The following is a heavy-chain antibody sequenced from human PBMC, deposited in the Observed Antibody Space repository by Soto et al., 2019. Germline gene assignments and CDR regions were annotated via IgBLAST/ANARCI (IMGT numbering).Heavy chain of an antibody. V-gene: IGHV4-39*01. Sequence: PSETLSLTCTVSGGSISSSSYYWGWIRQPPGKGLEWIGSIYYSGSTYYNPSLKSRVTISVDTSKNQFSLKLSSVTAADTAVYYCATHSTTGTTRDDAFDIWGQGTMVTVSS. J-gene: IGHJ3*02. D-gene: IGHD1-1*01. CDR2: IYYSGST. CDR1: GGSISSSSYY. CDR3: ATHSTTGTTRDDAFDI.